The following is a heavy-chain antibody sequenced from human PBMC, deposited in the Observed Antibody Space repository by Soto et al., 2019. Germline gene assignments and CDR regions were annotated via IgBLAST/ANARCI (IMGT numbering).Heavy chain of an antibody. CDR2: IYHSGST. J-gene: IGHJ6*02. CDR1: GGPITIGTC. V-gene: IGHV4-4*03. D-gene: IGHD2-2*01. CDR3: ARVVGGYYYGMDV. Sequence: QLKGRGQELVKPPGPLSLPALSFGGPITIGTCGSWFAQPPGKGLEWIGEIYHSGSTNYNPSLKSRVTISVDKSKNQFSLKLSSVTAADTAVYYCARVVGGYYYGMDVWGQGTTVTVSS.